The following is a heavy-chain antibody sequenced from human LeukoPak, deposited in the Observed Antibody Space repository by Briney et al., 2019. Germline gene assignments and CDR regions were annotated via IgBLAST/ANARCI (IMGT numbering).Heavy chain of an antibody. J-gene: IGHJ4*02. CDR3: ARVLGAHRYGSIDH. CDR1: GYTFTTYY. V-gene: IGHV1-46*01. CDR2: INPSSGST. D-gene: IGHD5-18*01. Sequence: ASVKVSCKASGYTFTTYYMHWVRQAPGQGLEWMGIINPSSGSTSYAQKFQGRVTMTRDTSTSTVYMELSSLRSEDTAIYYGARVLGAHRYGSIDHWGQGTLVTVSS.